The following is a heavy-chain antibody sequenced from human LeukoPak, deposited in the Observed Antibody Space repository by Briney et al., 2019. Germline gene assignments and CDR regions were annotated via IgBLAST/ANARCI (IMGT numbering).Heavy chain of an antibody. V-gene: IGHV4-59*08. J-gene: IGHJ4*02. D-gene: IGHD6-19*01. CDR3: ARHGTQWLRYPNFDY. CDR2: IYYNGNT. CDR1: GGSISSYY. Sequence: SETLSLTCTVSGGSISSYYRSWIRQPPGEGLEWIGSIYYNGNTDYNPSLKSRVTISVDTSNNQFSLKLSSVTAADTAVYYCARHGTQWLRYPNFDYWGQGTLVTVSS.